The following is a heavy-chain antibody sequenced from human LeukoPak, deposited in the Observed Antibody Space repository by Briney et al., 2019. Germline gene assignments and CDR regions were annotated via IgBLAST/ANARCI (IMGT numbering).Heavy chain of an antibody. J-gene: IGHJ4*02. CDR1: GGSFSGYY. CDR3: ARGISSMIVVVITGFFDY. D-gene: IGHD3-22*01. CDR2: INHSGST. V-gene: IGHV4-34*01. Sequence: SETLSLTCAVYGGSFSGYYWSWIRQPPGKGLEWIGEINHSGSTNYNPSLKSRVTISVDTSKNQFSLKLSSVTAADTAVYYCARGISSMIVVVITGFFDYWGQGTLVTVSS.